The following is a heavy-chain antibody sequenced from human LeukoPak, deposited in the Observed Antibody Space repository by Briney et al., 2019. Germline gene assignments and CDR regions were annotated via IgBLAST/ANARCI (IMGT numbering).Heavy chain of an antibody. CDR3: ARGSGYSYGYNFDY. J-gene: IGHJ4*02. CDR1: GFTFSTYN. V-gene: IGHV3-53*04. D-gene: IGHD5-18*01. CDR2: IYSGGST. Sequence: GGSLRLSCAASGFTFSTYNLNWVRQAPGKGLEWVSVIYSGGSTYYADSVKGRFTISRHNSKNTLYLQMNSLRAEDTAVYYCARGSGYSYGYNFDYWGQGTLVTVSS.